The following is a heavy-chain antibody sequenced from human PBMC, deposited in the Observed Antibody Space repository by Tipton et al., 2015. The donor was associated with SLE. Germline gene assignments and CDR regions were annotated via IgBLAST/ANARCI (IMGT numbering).Heavy chain of an antibody. J-gene: IGHJ4*02. D-gene: IGHD6-13*01. CDR3: ARVRGISSWYDY. V-gene: IGHV4-4*08. CDR1: GGSFSSYY. Sequence: TLSLTCAVYGGSFSSYYWSWIRQPPGKGLEWIGYIYASGSTNYNPSLKSRLTISVDTSKSQFSLKLRSVAAADTAVYYCARVRGISSWYDYWGQGTLVTVSS. CDR2: IYASGST.